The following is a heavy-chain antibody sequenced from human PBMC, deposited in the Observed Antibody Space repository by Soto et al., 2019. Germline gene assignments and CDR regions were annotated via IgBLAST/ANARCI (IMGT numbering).Heavy chain of an antibody. CDR1: GFTFSSYK. D-gene: IGHD2-15*01. V-gene: IGHV3-48*03. CDR2: ISSSGSTI. Sequence: EVQLVESGGGLVQPGGSLRLSCAASGFTFSSYKMNWVRQAPGKGLEWVSYISSSGSTIYYADSVKGRFTISRDNAKNSLYLQMNSLRAEDTAVYYCARRGEVVVAASLYYYGMDVWGQGTTVTVSS. CDR3: ARRGEVVVAASLYYYGMDV. J-gene: IGHJ6*02.